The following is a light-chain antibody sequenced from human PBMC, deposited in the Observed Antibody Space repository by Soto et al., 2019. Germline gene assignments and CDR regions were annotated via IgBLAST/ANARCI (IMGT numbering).Light chain of an antibody. Sequence: EIVMTQSPGTLSVIPGERVTLSCRASQTIGRNYLAWYQQKPGQAPRLLIYDASSLESGVPSRFSGSVSGTEFTLTISSLQPDDFATYYCQQYGSYSPTFGQGAKVDI. J-gene: IGKJ1*01. V-gene: IGKV3-20*01. CDR1: QTIGRNY. CDR2: DAS. CDR3: QQYGSYSPT.